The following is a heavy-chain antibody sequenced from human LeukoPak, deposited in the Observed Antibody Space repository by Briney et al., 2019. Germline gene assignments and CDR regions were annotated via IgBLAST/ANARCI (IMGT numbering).Heavy chain of an antibody. CDR1: GFTFSSYE. D-gene: IGHD1-20*01. CDR3: ARGRDNWNRALDC. Sequence: PGGSLRLSCAASGFTFSSYEMNWVRQAPGKGLEWVSYISSSGSTIYYADSVKGRFTISRDNAKNSLYLQMNSLRAEDTAVYYCARGRDNWNRALDCWGQGTLVTVSS. CDR2: ISSSGSTI. V-gene: IGHV3-48*03. J-gene: IGHJ4*02.